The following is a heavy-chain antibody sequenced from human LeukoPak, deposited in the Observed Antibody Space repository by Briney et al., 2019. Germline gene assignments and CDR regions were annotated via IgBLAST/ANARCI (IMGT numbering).Heavy chain of an antibody. J-gene: IGHJ4*02. D-gene: IGHD2-15*01. V-gene: IGHV3-73*01. CDR2: IRSKANSYAT. Sequence: GGSLRLSCAASGFTFSGSAMHWVRQASGRGLEWVDRIRSKANSYATAYVASVNGRFTISRDDSENTVYLQMNSLKTEDTAVYYCTRSEGKSFDYWGQGALVTVSS. CDR3: TRSEGKSFDY. CDR1: GFTFSGSA.